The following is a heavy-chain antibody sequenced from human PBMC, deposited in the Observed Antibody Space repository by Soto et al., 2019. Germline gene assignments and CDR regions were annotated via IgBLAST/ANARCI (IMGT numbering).Heavy chain of an antibody. CDR2: IYHSGST. J-gene: IGHJ4*02. Sequence: TSETLSLTCAVSGGSISSGGYCWSWIRQPPGKGLEWIGYIYHSGSTYYNPSLKSRVTISVDRSKNQFSLKLSSVTAADTAVYYCARGMTTVTTLDYWGQGTLVTVSS. CDR1: GGSISSGGYC. V-gene: IGHV4-30-2*01. CDR3: ARGMTTVTTLDY. D-gene: IGHD4-4*01.